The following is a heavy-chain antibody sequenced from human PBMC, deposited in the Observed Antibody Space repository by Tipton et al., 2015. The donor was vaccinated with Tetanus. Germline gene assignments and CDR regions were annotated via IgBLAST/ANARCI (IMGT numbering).Heavy chain of an antibody. CDR3: ARAGETPLWGAFNS. CDR2: IYSSGST. CDR1: GGSINPYY. J-gene: IGHJ4*02. D-gene: IGHD3-16*01. V-gene: IGHV4-59*12. Sequence: TLSLTCSVSGGSINPYYWSWIRQPPGKGLEWIGNIYSSGSTYYNPSLKSRVTISVDTSKNQFSLRLNSVTAADTAVYYCARAGETPLWGAFNSWGQGALVTVSS.